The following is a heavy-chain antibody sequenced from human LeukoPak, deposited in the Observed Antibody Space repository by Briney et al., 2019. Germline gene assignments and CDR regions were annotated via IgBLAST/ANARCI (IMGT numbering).Heavy chain of an antibody. J-gene: IGHJ3*02. CDR1: GFTFSSYA. D-gene: IGHD3-3*01. CDR2: ISGSGGST. V-gene: IGHV3-23*01. CDR3: ARDQRGFLEWLPDAFDI. Sequence: GGSLRLSCAASGFTFSSYAMSWVRQAPGKGLEWVSAISGSGGSTYYADSVKGRFTISRDNSKNTLHLQMNSLRAEDTAVYYCARDQRGFLEWLPDAFDIWGQGTMVTVSS.